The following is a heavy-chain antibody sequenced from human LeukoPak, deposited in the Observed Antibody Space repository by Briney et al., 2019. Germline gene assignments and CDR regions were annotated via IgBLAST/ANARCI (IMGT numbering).Heavy chain of an antibody. CDR1: GFAFSDAW. V-gene: IGHV3-15*01. J-gene: IGHJ4*02. CDR3: TADMPTSSRASDY. D-gene: IGHD1-26*01. CDR2: IKSKTDGGTT. Sequence: GGSLRLSCAASGFAFSDAWMSWVRQAPGMGLEWVGRIKSKTDGGTTDYAAPVKGRFTISRDDSKTMLYLQINSLKTHGTAVYYCTADMPTSSRASDYWGQGTLVTVSS.